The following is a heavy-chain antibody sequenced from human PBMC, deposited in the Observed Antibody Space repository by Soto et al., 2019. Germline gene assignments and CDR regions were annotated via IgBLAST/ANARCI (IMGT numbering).Heavy chain of an antibody. CDR2: ISYDGSNK. D-gene: IGHD2-15*01. CDR3: AKDVGIVVVVEGYFDY. Sequence: QVQLVESGGGVVQPGRSLRLSCAASGFTFSSYGMHWVRQAPGKGLEWVGVISYDGSNKYYADSVKGRFTLSRDNSKNTLYLQMSSLRAEDTAVYYCAKDVGIVVVVEGYFDYWGQGTLVTVSS. CDR1: GFTFSSYG. V-gene: IGHV3-30*18. J-gene: IGHJ4*02.